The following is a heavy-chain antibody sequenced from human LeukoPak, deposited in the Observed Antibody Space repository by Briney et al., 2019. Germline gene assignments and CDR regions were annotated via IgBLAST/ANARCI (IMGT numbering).Heavy chain of an antibody. CDR2: IHDSRST. CDR1: GGYISNYY. V-gene: IGHV4-59*08. CDR3: ARLDAAAGRYLQFFY. D-gene: IGHD5-24*01. Sequence: SETLSLTCTVSGGYISNYYWSWIRQSPGKGLEWIGYIHDSRSTNYNPSLKSRVERSVDASKNQFSLKLSSVTAADTAVYYCARLDAAAGRYLQFFYWGQGTLVTVSS. J-gene: IGHJ4*02.